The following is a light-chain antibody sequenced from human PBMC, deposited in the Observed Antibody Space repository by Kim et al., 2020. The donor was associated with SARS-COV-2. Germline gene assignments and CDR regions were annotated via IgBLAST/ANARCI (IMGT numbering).Light chain of an antibody. J-gene: IGKJ5*01. CDR3: QQYTNYPIT. CDR2: NAS. CDR1: QSISSW. Sequence: DIQMTQSPYTRDAAVGDRVTITGRASQSISSWLAWYQQKPGKAPNLLIYNASILETGVPSRFSGSQSGTQFTLTISSLQSDDSATYYCQQYTNYPITFGQGTRLEIK. V-gene: IGKV1-5*03.